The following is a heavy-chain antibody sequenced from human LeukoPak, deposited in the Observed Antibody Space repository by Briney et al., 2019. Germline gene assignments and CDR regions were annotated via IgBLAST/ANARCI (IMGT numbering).Heavy chain of an antibody. J-gene: IGHJ3*02. CDR3: AIDYLGAFDI. D-gene: IGHD2/OR15-2a*01. CDR1: GFTFSSYG. Sequence: GRSLRLSCAASGFTFSSYGMHWVRQAPGKGLEWVAVISYDGSNKYYADSVKGRFTISRDNSKNTLYLQMNSLRAEDTALYYCAIDYLGAFDIWGQGTMVTVSS. V-gene: IGHV3-30*03. CDR2: ISYDGSNK.